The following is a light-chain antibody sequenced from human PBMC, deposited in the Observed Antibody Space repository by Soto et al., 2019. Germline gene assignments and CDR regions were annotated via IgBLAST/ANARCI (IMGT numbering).Light chain of an antibody. J-gene: IGLJ2*01. CDR1: SSNIETNF. Sequence: QSVLTQPTSVSAAPGQKITIPGSGSSSNIETNFLSWYQQLPGTAPKLLIYDNDKRPPAIPDRFSGSKSGTSATLFITGLQTGDEADYYCGTWESSLSVVVFGGGTKLTVL. CDR3: GTWESSLSVVV. CDR2: DND. V-gene: IGLV1-51*01.